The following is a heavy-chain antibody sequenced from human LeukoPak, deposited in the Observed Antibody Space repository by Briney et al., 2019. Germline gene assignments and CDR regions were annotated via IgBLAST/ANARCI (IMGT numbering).Heavy chain of an antibody. CDR3: ARGPRITMVRGVKRPIGYFDL. CDR2: IYTSGST. V-gene: IGHV4-61*02. CDR1: GGSISSGSYY. J-gene: IGHJ2*01. Sequence: SETLSLTCTVSGGSISSGSYYWSWIRQPAGKGLEWIGRIYTSGSTNYNPSLKSRVTISVDTSKNQFSLKLSSVTAADTAVYYCARGPRITMVRGVKRPIGYFDLWGRGTLVTVSS. D-gene: IGHD3-10*01.